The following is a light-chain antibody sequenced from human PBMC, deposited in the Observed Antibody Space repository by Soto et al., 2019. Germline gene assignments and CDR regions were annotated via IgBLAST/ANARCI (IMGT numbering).Light chain of an antibody. J-gene: IGKJ2*01. CDR1: QSVSSSY. CDR2: GAS. Sequence: EIVLTQSPGTLSLSPGERATFSCRASQSVSSSYLAWYQQKPDKAHTLLIYGASSRAAGIPDRFSGSGSGTVFTLTISIQPADDVAVYYCQQYGTSYTFGQGTKLEI. V-gene: IGKV3-20*01. CDR3: QQYGTSYT.